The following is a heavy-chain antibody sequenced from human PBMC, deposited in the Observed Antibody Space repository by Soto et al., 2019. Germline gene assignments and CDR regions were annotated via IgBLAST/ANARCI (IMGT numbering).Heavy chain of an antibody. CDR1: CYTFINYF. V-gene: IGHV1-18*01. J-gene: IGHJ6*02. D-gene: IGHD6-13*01. CDR3: ARAGPNIKAVGEV. Sequence: ASVKVSFKASCYTFINYFLILFLHSPVQWLEWMGWISAYNGDKKYAQNVQGRVTLTTDTSTSTAYMEMRTLRSDDTAAYYCARAGPNIKAVGEVWGQGTTVNVSS. CDR2: ISAYNGDK.